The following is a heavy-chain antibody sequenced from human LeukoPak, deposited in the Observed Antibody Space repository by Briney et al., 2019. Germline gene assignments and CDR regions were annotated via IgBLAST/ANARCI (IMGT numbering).Heavy chain of an antibody. CDR2: ISSNGGST. Sequence: GGSLRLSCAASGFTFSSYAMHWVRQAPGKGLEYVSAISSNGGSTYYANSVKGRFTISRDNSKNTLYLQMNSLRAEDTAVYYCAKDRGSYCSSTSCYYFDYRGQGTLVTVSS. D-gene: IGHD2-2*01. CDR1: GFTFSSYA. CDR3: AKDRGSYCSSTSCYYFDY. J-gene: IGHJ4*02. V-gene: IGHV3-64*01.